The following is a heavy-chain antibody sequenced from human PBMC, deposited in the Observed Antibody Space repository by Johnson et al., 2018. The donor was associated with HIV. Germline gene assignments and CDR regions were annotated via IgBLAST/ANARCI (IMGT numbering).Heavy chain of an antibody. Sequence: QVQLVESGGGLVQPGGSLRLSCAASGFTFSRNAMHWVRQPPGKGLEWVAVISPDGNNKNSADSVKGRFTTSRDNPKNTLYLQMNSLRAEDTAVYYCARSEVRYFDWSYQRGAFDIWGQGTMVTVSS. CDR2: ISPDGNNK. D-gene: IGHD3-9*01. CDR1: GFTFSRNA. J-gene: IGHJ3*02. CDR3: ARSEVRYFDWSYQRGAFDI. V-gene: IGHV3-30*04.